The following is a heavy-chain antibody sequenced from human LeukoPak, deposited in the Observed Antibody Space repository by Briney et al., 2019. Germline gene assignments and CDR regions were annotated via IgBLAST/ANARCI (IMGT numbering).Heavy chain of an antibody. CDR1: GFTFSSYD. D-gene: IGHD2-2*01. J-gene: IGHJ4*02. Sequence: GGSLRLSCAASGFTFSSYDLNWVRQAPGKGLEWVSYISSTGYAIYYAASVKGRFTISRDNAQNSLYLQMNSLRVEDTAVYYCAKAMALVVRAAIDYWGQGTLVTVSS. CDR2: ISSTGYAI. CDR3: AKAMALVVRAAIDY. V-gene: IGHV3-48*03.